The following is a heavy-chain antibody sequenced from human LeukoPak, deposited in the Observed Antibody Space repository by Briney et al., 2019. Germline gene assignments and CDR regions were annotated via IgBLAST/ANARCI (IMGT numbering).Heavy chain of an antibody. D-gene: IGHD6-13*01. V-gene: IGHV1-46*01. Sequence: ASVTVSFKASGYTFTIYYMHWVRQAPGQGLEWMGIINPSGGSTSYAQKFQGRVTMTRDTSTSTVYMELSSLRSEDTAVYYCARGSEQLGRRGGNWFDPWGQGTLVSVSS. J-gene: IGHJ5*02. CDR1: GYTFTIYY. CDR3: ARGSEQLGRRGGNWFDP. CDR2: INPSGGST.